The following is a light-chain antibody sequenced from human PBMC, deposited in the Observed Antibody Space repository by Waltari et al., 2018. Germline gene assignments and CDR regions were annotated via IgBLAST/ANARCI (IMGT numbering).Light chain of an antibody. CDR3: SSYAGTNTYS. CDR1: SSDIGGYNY. CDR2: YVS. Sequence: ALTQPPSVSGSPGQSVTISCTGTSSDIGGYNYVSWYPHHPGKAPKLMIYYVSKRVSGGFDRFSGYKSGDTASLTISGLQAEDEAEYYCSSYAGTNTYSFGAGTRLTVL. V-gene: IGLV2-11*01. J-gene: IGLJ1*01.